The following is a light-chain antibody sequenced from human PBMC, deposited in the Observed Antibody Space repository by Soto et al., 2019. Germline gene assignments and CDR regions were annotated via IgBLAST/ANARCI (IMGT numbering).Light chain of an antibody. V-gene: IGLV2-14*01. Sequence: QSVLTQPASVSGSPGQSITISCTGTSSDVGGYNYVSWYQQHPGKAPKLMIYDVSNRPSGVSNRFSGSKSGNTAPLTISGLQADDEADYYCSSYTSSSTYVFGTGTKLTVL. CDR1: SSDVGGYNY. CDR3: SSYTSSSTYV. CDR2: DVS. J-gene: IGLJ1*01.